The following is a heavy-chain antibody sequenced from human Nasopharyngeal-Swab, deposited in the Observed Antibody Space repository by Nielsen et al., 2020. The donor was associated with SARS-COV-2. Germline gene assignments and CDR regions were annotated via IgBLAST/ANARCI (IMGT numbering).Heavy chain of an antibody. CDR2: ISAYNGNT. V-gene: IGHV1-18*01. CDR3: AVLGYCSGGSCRDAFDI. Sequence: ASVKVSCKASGYTFTSYGISWVRQAPGQGLEWMGWISAYNGNTNYAQKLQGRVTMTTDTSTSTAYMELSSLRSEDTAVYYCAVLGYCSGGSCRDAFDIWGQGTMVTVSS. J-gene: IGHJ3*02. D-gene: IGHD2-15*01. CDR1: GYTFTSYG.